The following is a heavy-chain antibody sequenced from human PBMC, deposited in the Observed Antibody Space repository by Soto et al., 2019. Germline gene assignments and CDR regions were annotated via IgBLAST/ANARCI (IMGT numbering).Heavy chain of an antibody. CDR3: ARMSGVATDY. CDR2: IDYSGHT. D-gene: IGHD1-26*01. V-gene: IGHV4-59*01. Sequence: QVQLQESGPELLKPSETLSLTCSVSGDSIGTYYWSWIRQPPGEGLEWVASIDYSGHTNYNPSLKSRVTISVDTSKNQFSLRVGFVTAADTAVYFCARMSGVATDYWGQGTLVTVSS. CDR1: GDSIGTYY. J-gene: IGHJ4*02.